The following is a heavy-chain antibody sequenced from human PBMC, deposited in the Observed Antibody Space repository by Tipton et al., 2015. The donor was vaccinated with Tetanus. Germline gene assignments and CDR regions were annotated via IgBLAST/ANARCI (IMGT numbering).Heavy chain of an antibody. CDR3: ARDRGHGDYSFYFDY. J-gene: IGHJ4*02. V-gene: IGHV1-46*01. CDR2: INPSGGST. CDR1: GYTFTSYY. Sequence: QLVQSGAEVKKPGASVKVSCKASGYTFTSYYMHWVRQAPGQGLEWMGIINPSGGSTSYAQKFQGRVTMTRDTSTSTVYMELSSLRSEDTAVYYCARDRGHGDYSFYFDYWGQGTLVTVSS. D-gene: IGHD4-17*01.